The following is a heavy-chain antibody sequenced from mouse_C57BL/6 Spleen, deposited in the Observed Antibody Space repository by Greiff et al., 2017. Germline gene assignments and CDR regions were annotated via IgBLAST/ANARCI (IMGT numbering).Heavy chain of an antibody. CDR1: GYAFSSSW. D-gene: IGHD1-1*01. V-gene: IGHV1-82*01. CDR3: ARWYYGSSLDY. J-gene: IGHJ2*01. Sequence: QVQLQQSGPELVKPGASVKISCKASGYAFSSSWMNWVKQRPGKGLEWIGRIYPGDGDTKYNGKFKGKATLTADKSSSPAYMQLSSLTSEDSAVYCCARWYYGSSLDYWGQGTTLTVAS. CDR2: IYPGDGDT.